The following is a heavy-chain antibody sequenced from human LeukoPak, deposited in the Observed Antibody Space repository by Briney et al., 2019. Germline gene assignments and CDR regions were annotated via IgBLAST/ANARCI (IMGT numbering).Heavy chain of an antibody. V-gene: IGHV4-39*07. CDR3: ARLGYCSGGSCLFRESDY. J-gene: IGHJ4*02. CDR1: GGSISSSSYY. Sequence: SETLSLTCTVSGGSISSSSYYWGWIRQPPGKGLEWIGEINHSGSTNYNPSLKSRVTISVDTSKNQFSLKLSSVTAADTAVYYCARLGYCSGGSCLFRESDYWGQGTLVTVSS. D-gene: IGHD2-15*01. CDR2: INHSGST.